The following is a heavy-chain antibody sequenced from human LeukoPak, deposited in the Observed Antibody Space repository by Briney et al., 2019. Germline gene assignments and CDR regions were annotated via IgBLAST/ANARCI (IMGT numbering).Heavy chain of an antibody. Sequence: GASVKVSCKASGYTFTGYYMHWVRQAPGQGLEWMGWINPNSGGTNYAQKFQDWVTMTRDTSISTAYMELSRLRSDDTAVYYCARDGATVTTGGWYFDLWGRGTLVTVSS. J-gene: IGHJ2*01. CDR2: INPNSGGT. V-gene: IGHV1-2*04. D-gene: IGHD4-17*01. CDR3: ARDGATVTTGGWYFDL. CDR1: GYTFTGYY.